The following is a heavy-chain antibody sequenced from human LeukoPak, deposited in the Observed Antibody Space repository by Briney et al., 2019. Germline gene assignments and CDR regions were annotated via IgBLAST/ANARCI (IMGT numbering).Heavy chain of an antibody. CDR1: GFTFSSYW. J-gene: IGHJ4*02. Sequence: PGGSLRLSCAASGFTFSSYWMSWVRQAPGKGLEWVANIKQDGSEKYYVDSVKGRFTISRDNAKNSLYLQMNSLRAEDTAVYYCARDRGDQLLGGYFDYWGQGTLVTVSS. V-gene: IGHV3-7*01. CDR3: ARDRGDQLLGGYFDY. CDR2: IKQDGSEK. D-gene: IGHD2-2*01.